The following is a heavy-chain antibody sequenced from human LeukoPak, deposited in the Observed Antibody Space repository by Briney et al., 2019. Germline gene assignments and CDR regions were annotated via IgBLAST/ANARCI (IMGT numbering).Heavy chain of an antibody. CDR2: ISGSGGST. CDR1: GFTFSSYA. J-gene: IGHJ4*02. D-gene: IGHD2-2*01. Sequence: PGGSLRLSCAASGFTFSSYAMSWVRQAPGKGLEWVSAISGSGGSTYYADSVKGRFTISRDNSKNTLYLQMNSLRAEDTAVYYCAGSSTSCLGCGFDYWGQGTLVTVSS. V-gene: IGHV3-23*01. CDR3: AGSSTSCLGCGFDY.